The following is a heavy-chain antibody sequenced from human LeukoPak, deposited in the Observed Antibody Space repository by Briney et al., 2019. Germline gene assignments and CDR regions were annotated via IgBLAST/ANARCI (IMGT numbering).Heavy chain of an antibody. V-gene: IGHV3-11*01. Sequence: GGSLRLSCAASGFTFSDYYMSWIRQAPGKGLEWVSYISSSGSTIYYADPVKGRFTISRDNAKNSLYLQMNSLRAEDTAVYYCARDQGGGSCYLVLCGMDVRGQGTTVTVSS. D-gene: IGHD2-15*01. CDR3: ARDQGGGSCYLVLCGMDV. J-gene: IGHJ6*02. CDR2: ISSSGSTI. CDR1: GFTFSDYY.